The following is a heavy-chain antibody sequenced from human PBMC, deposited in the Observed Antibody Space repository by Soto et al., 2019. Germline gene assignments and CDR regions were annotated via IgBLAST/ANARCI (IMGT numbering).Heavy chain of an antibody. CDR3: ARQGNGAEGFDY. CDR2: FYPGDSDT. J-gene: IGHJ4*02. Sequence: PGGSLKISCSGSGYYFPSYWIGWVRQMPGKGLEWMGIFYPGDSDTRYSPSFQGQVTISADRSISTAYLQWSSLKPSDTAMYYCARQGNGAEGFDYWGQGTLVTVSS. V-gene: IGHV5-51*01. CDR1: GYYFPSYW. D-gene: IGHD4-17*01.